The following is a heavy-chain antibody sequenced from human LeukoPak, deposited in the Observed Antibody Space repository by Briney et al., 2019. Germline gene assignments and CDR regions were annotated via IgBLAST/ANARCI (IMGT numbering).Heavy chain of an antibody. J-gene: IGHJ6*03. V-gene: IGHV4-39*07. D-gene: IGHD6-25*01. CDR3: ARDRGGPDYYYYYMDV. Sequence: SETLSLTCTVSGASISSHYWYWIRQPPGKGLEWIGSIYYSGSTYYNPSLKSRVTISVDTSKNQFSLKLSSVTAADTAVYYCARDRGGPDYYYYYMDVWGKGTTVTISS. CDR1: GASISSHY. CDR2: IYYSGST.